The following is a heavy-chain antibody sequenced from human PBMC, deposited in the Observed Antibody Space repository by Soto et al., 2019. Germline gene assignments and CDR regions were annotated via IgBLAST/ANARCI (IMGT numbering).Heavy chain of an antibody. D-gene: IGHD2-15*01. V-gene: IGHV3-74*01. CDR3: ARAFGNCSGGSCYIGYYYYMDV. CDR1: GLTFSSYW. CDR2: INSDGSST. Sequence: PGGSLRLSCAASGLTFSSYWMHWVRQAPGKGLVWVSRINSDGSSTSYADSVKGRFTISRDNAKNTLYLQMNSLRAEDTAVYYCARAFGNCSGGSCYIGYYYYMDVWGKGTTVTVSS. J-gene: IGHJ6*03.